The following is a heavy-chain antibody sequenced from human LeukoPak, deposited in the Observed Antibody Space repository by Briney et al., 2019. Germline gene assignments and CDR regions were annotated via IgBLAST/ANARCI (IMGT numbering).Heavy chain of an antibody. J-gene: IGHJ3*02. CDR1: GGSFSGYY. Sequence: PSETLSLTCAVYGGSFSGYYWSWIRQPPGKGLEWIGEINHSGSTNYNPSLKSRVNISVDTSKNQFSLKLSSVTAADTAVHYCARRRDGYNHVAFVIWGQGTMVTVSS. CDR2: INHSGST. CDR3: ARRRDGYNHVAFVI. D-gene: IGHD5-24*01. V-gene: IGHV4-34*01.